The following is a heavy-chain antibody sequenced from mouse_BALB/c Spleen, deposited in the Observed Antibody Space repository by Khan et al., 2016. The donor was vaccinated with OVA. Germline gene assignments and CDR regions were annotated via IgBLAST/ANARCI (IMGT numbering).Heavy chain of an antibody. CDR2: INTSTGEP. J-gene: IGHJ3*01. Sequence: QIQLVQSGPELKKPGETVKISCKASGYTLTNSGMNWVKQAPGKGLKWMGWINTSTGEPTYAEDFKGRIAFSLETSASTAYLQINNLKNEDTATYFCARSNGNYWFAYWGQGTLVTVSA. V-gene: IGHV9-3-1*01. CDR3: ARSNGNYWFAY. CDR1: GYTLTNSG. D-gene: IGHD2-1*01.